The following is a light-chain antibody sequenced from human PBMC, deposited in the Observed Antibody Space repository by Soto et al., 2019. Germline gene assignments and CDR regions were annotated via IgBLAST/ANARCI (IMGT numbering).Light chain of an antibody. CDR1: SSDVGAYNY. J-gene: IGLJ2*01. CDR2: DVS. V-gene: IGLV2-14*01. Sequence: QSALTQPASVSGSPGQSITISCTGTSSDVGAYNYVSWYQQHPGKAPKLMIYDVSNRPSGVSNRFSGSKSGNTASLTISGLQAEDEADYYCSSYTISSTLVFGGGTKFTVL. CDR3: SSYTISSTLV.